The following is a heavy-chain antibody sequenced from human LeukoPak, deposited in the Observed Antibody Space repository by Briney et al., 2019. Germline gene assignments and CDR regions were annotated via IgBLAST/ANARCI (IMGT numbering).Heavy chain of an antibody. CDR2: IYPADSDT. Sequence: GESLQISCQGYGYSFTTNWIGWVRQMPGKGLEWMGIIYPADSDTKYSPSFQGQVTISADKSISTAYLRWSSLKASDTAMYYCVKQRGPYGGNGYFDYWGQGTLVTVSS. D-gene: IGHD4-23*01. CDR1: GYSFTTNW. J-gene: IGHJ4*02. CDR3: VKQRGPYGGNGYFDY. V-gene: IGHV5-51*01.